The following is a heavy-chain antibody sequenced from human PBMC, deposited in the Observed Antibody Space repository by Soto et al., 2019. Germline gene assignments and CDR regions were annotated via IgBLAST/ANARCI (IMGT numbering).Heavy chain of an antibody. J-gene: IGHJ4*02. CDR2: IYSGRTT. V-gene: IGHV3-53*01. CDR1: GFSVSIYY. CDR3: VRGPADTMLRLLERPYGDY. D-gene: IGHD3-3*01. Sequence: PGGSLRLSCAASGFSVSIYYMNWVRQAPGKGLEWVSIIYSGRTTYYADSVKGRVTISRDDSKNTLYLQMNSLRTEDTALYYCVRGPADTMLRLLERPYGDYWGQGTLVTVSS.